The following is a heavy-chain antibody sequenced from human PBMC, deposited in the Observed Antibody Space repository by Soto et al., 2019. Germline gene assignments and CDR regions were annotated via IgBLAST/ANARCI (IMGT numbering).Heavy chain of an antibody. Sequence: EVQLLESGGCLVQPGGSLRLSCATSEFNFSSYAMSWVRQAPGKGLEWVSTISGSGGSTYYADSVKGRFTISRDNSKNTLYLQMNSLRAEDTAVFYCAKDLSGRYLLTYYFDYWGQGTLVTVSS. CDR1: EFNFSSYA. CDR2: ISGSGGST. V-gene: IGHV3-23*01. CDR3: AKDLSGRYLLTYYFDY. J-gene: IGHJ4*02. D-gene: IGHD6-19*01.